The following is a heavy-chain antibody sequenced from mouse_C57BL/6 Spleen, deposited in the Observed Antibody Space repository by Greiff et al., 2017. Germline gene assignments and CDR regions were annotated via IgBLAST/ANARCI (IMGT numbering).Heavy chain of an antibody. Sequence: VQLKESGAELVKPGASVKLSCTASGFNIKDYYMHWVKQRTEQGLEWIGRIDPEDGETKYAPKFQGKATITADTSSNTAYLQLSSLTSEDTAVYYCAREGTAQYYFDYWGQGTTLTVSS. CDR3: AREGTAQYYFDY. CDR2: IDPEDGET. V-gene: IGHV14-2*01. D-gene: IGHD3-2*02. CDR1: GFNIKDYY. J-gene: IGHJ2*01.